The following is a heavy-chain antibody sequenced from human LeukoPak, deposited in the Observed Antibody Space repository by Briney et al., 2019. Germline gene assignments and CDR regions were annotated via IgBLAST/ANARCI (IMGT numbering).Heavy chain of an antibody. J-gene: IGHJ1*01. D-gene: IGHD3-3*01. CDR2: ISGSGSSI. V-gene: IGHV3-23*01. Sequence: GGPLRLSCAASGFTFSNYAVNWTRQAPGKGLKWVSVISGSGSSIYYTDSVKGRFTISRDNSKNTLYLQMNSLRAEDTAVYYCAMGATSWSGYSFPKIFQHWGRGTLVTVPS. CDR3: AMGATSWSGYSFPKIFQH. CDR1: GFTFSNYA.